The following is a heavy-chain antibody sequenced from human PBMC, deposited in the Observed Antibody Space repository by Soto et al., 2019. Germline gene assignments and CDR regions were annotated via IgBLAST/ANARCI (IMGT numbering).Heavy chain of an antibody. CDR2: IRCSSSYI. D-gene: IGHD6-19*01. Sequence: GGSLRLSCAASGFTFSRFSINRVRQAPGKGPEWFSSIRCSSSYIYYADSVQGRFTMSRDNAKNSLYLQMNSLRAEDTAVYYCARDGRYIRGWYFPYASSGMDVWGQGTTVTV. CDR1: GFTFSRFS. CDR3: ARDGRYIRGWYFPYASSGMDV. V-gene: IGHV3-21*01. J-gene: IGHJ6*02.